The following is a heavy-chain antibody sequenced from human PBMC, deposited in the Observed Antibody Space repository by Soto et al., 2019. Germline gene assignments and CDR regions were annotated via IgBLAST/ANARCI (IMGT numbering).Heavy chain of an antibody. CDR1: GFTFSNYP. D-gene: IGHD6-19*01. J-gene: IGHJ4*02. CDR2: VSPSGSNT. CDR3: ARRDNSGWYSLDY. V-gene: IGHV3-23*01. Sequence: GGSLRLSCAASGFTFSNYPMSWVRQAPGKGLEWVSSVSPSGSNTYYADSMKGRFTMSRDNSENRLHLQMNSLRAEDTAVYFCARRDNSGWYSLDYWGQGTLVTVSS.